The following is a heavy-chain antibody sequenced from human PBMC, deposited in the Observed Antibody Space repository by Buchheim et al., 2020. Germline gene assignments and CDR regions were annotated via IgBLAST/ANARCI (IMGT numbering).Heavy chain of an antibody. CDR2: IYSGGST. CDR3: ASRAERVPYYYGMDV. J-gene: IGHJ6*02. Sequence: EVQLVESGGGLVQPGGSLRLSCAASGFTVSSNYMSWVRQAPGKGLEWVSVIYSGGSTYYADSVKGRFTISRDNSKNTLYLQMNSLRAEDTAVYYCASRAERVPYYYGMDVWGQGTT. D-gene: IGHD1-1*01. V-gene: IGHV3-66*02. CDR1: GFTVSSNY.